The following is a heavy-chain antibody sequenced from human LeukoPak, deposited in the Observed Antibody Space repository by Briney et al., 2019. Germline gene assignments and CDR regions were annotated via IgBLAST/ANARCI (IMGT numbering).Heavy chain of an antibody. CDR1: AGSISSYY. Sequence: SETPSLTCAVSAGSISSYYWSWIRQPAGKGLKWIGHIYTSGSTNYNPSLKSRVTMSVDTSKNQFSLKLSSVTAADTAVYYCARDQRWFDPWGQGTLVTVSS. V-gene: IGHV4-4*07. CDR2: IYTSGST. CDR3: ARDQRWFDP. J-gene: IGHJ5*02.